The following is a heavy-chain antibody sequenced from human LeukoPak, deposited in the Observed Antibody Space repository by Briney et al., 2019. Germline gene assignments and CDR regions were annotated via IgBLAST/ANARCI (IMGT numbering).Heavy chain of an antibody. CDR1: GGSISSYY. V-gene: IGHV4-4*07. CDR3: ARGGYTYGFDTFDI. J-gene: IGHJ3*02. D-gene: IGHD5-18*01. CDR2: IYSSGGT. Sequence: SETLSLTCTVSGGSISSYYWSWIRQPAGKGLEWIGRIYSSGGTNYNPSLKSRVTLSLDTSKNHFSLNLSSVTAADTAVYYCARGGYTYGFDTFDIWGQGTMVTVSS.